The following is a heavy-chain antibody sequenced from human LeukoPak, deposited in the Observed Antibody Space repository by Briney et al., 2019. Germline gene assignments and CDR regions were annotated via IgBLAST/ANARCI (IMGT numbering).Heavy chain of an antibody. CDR3: ARDITVTTSFDY. CDR1: GITFSSYA. CDR2: ISGSGGST. Sequence: GGSLRLSCAASGITFSSYAMRWVRPAPGKGLEWVSAISGSGGSTYYADSVKGRFTISRDNSKNTLYLQMNSLRAEDTAVYYCARDITVTTSFDYWGQGTLVTVSS. D-gene: IGHD4-11*01. V-gene: IGHV3-23*01. J-gene: IGHJ4*02.